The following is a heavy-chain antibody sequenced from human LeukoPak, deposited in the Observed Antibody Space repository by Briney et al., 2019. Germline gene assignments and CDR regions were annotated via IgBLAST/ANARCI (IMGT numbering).Heavy chain of an antibody. J-gene: IGHJ3*02. CDR3: ARGGVVVPAAPRWLAFDI. CDR2: IIPIFGAA. CDR1: GGTFSSYA. Sequence: SSVKVSCKASGGTFSSYAISWVRQAPGQGLEWMGGIIPIFGAANYAQKFQGRVTITTDESTSTAYMELSSLRSEDTAVYYCARGGVVVPAAPRWLAFDIWGQGTMVTVSS. V-gene: IGHV1-69*05. D-gene: IGHD2-2*01.